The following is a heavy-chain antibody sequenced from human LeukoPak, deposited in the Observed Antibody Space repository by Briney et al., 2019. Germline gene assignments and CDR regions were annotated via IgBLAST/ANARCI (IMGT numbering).Heavy chain of an antibody. CDR3: VRGGSLHPQSPY. D-gene: IGHD3-16*01. CDR2: IEQDGSEK. V-gene: IGHV3-7*01. Sequence: GGSLRLSCAASGFTFSTYWMSWVRQAPGKGLEWVANIEQDGSEKYYVDSVKGRFTISRDNAKNSVFLQMNSLRVEDTAVYYCVRGGSLHPQSPYWGQGTLVTVSS. CDR1: GFTFSTYW. J-gene: IGHJ4*02.